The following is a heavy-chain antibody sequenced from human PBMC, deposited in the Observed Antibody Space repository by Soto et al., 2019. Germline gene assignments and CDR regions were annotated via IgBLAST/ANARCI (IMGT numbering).Heavy chain of an antibody. V-gene: IGHV4-31*11. J-gene: IGHJ4*02. Sequence: QVQLQESGPGLVKPSQTLSLTCAVSGGSISSGGYYWNWIRQHPGEGLEGIGYIYYSGSTYYNPSLKSRVTISVDTSKNHFSLKLSSVTAADTAVYYCARDVAAAGYYFDYWGQGTLVTVSS. CDR3: ARDVAAAGYYFDY. D-gene: IGHD6-13*01. CDR2: IYYSGST. CDR1: GGSISSGGYY.